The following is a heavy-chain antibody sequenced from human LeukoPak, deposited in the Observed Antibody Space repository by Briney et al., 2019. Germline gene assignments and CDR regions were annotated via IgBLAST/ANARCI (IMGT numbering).Heavy chain of an antibody. J-gene: IGHJ4*02. D-gene: IGHD1-26*01. V-gene: IGHV3-48*01. CDR2: ISSSSSTI. CDR1: GFTFSSYS. Sequence: GSLRLSCAASGFTFSSYSMNWVRQAPGKGLEWVSYISSSSSTIYYADSVKGRFTISRDNAKNSLYLEMSSLRAEDTAIYYCAKDRVGAILYFDYWGQGSLVTVSS. CDR3: AKDRVGAILYFDY.